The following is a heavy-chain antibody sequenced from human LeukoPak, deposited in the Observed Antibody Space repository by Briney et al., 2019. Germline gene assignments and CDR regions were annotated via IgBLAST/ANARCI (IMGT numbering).Heavy chain of an antibody. Sequence: GASVKVSCKASGYTFTSYYMHWVRQAPGQGLEWMGWMNPNSGNTGYAQKFQGRVTITRNTSISTAYMELSSLRSEDTAVYYCARGSARGYSYYYYYMDVWGKGTTVTVSS. CDR2: MNPNSGNT. D-gene: IGHD5-18*01. V-gene: IGHV1-8*03. J-gene: IGHJ6*03. CDR1: GYTFTSYY. CDR3: ARGSARGYSYYYYYMDV.